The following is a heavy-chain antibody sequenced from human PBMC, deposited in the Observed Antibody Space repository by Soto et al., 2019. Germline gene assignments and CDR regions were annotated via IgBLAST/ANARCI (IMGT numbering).Heavy chain of an antibody. V-gene: IGHV4-34*01. CDR1: GGSFSGYY. Sequence: SETLSLTCAVYGGSFSGYYWSWIRQPPGKGLEWIGEINHSGSTNYNPSLKSRVTISVDTSKNQFSLKLSSVTTADTAVYYCARVYPHGVVVPAAPMHGDYYYYMDVWGKGTTVTVSS. J-gene: IGHJ6*03. CDR3: ARVYPHGVVVPAAPMHGDYYYYMDV. D-gene: IGHD2-2*01. CDR2: INHSGST.